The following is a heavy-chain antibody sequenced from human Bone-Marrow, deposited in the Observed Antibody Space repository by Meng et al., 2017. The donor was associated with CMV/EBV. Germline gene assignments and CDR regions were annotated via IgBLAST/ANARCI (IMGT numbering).Heavy chain of an antibody. CDR1: GFTFSSYA. V-gene: IGHV3-30*04. CDR3: ARARGNYVWYFDY. D-gene: IGHD3-16*01. Sequence: GESLKISCAASGFTFSSYAMHWVRQAPGKGLEWVAVISYDGSNKYYADSVKGRFTISRDNSKNTLYLQMNSLRAEDTAVYYCARARGNYVWYFDYWGQGTLVTVSS. J-gene: IGHJ4*02. CDR2: ISYDGSNK.